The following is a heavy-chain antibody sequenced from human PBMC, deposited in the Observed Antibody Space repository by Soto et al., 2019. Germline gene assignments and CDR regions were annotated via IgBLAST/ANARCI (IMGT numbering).Heavy chain of an antibody. CDR3: ARARTKAPSDY. CDR1: GYTFTSYY. J-gene: IGHJ4*02. V-gene: IGHV1-46*01. Sequence: GASLKVSCKASGYTFTSYYMHWVRQAPGQGLEWMGIINPSGGSTSYAQKFQGRVTMTRDTSTSTVYMELSSLRAEDTAVYYCARARTKAPSDYWGQGTLVTVSS. CDR2: INPSGGST. D-gene: IGHD1-1*01.